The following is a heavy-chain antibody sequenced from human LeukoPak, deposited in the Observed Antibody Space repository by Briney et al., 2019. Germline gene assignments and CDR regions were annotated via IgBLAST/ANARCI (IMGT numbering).Heavy chain of an antibody. V-gene: IGHV4-39*01. D-gene: IGHD3-10*01. CDR1: GDSISSSSYY. J-gene: IGHJ6*02. Sequence: PSETLSLTCTVSGDSISSSSYYWGWIRQPPGKGLEWIGSIYYSGSTYYNPSLKSRVTISIGTSKNQFSLKLSSVTAADTAVYYCARRYFGSGSYYWVYSYAMDVWGQGTTVTVSS. CDR2: IYYSGST. CDR3: ARRYFGSGSYYWVYSYAMDV.